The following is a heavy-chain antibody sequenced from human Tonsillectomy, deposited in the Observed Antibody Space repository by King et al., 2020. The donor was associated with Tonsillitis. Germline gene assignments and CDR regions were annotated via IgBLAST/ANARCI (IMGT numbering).Heavy chain of an antibody. CDR3: ARVGPGSGLYYFDY. V-gene: IGHV3-7*03. J-gene: IGHJ4*02. D-gene: IGHD1-1*01. CDR1: GFTFVSYW. Sequence: QLVQSGGGLVQPGGSLRLSCADSGFTFVSYWMSWVRQAPGKGREWVANIKQDGSDKYYVDSVKGRFTTSRDNAKNSLYLQMNSLRAEDTAVYDCARVGPGSGLYYFDYWGQGTLVTVSS. CDR2: IKQDGSDK.